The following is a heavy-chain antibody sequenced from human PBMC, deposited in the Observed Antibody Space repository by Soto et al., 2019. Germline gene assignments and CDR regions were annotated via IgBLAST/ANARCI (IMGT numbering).Heavy chain of an antibody. V-gene: IGHV3-21*01. D-gene: IGHD3-3*01. CDR2: ISSSSSYI. Sequence: EVQLVESGGGLVKPGGSLRLSCAASGFTFSSYSMNWVRQAPGKGLEWVSSISSSSSYIYYADSVKGRFTISRDNAKNSLYLQMNSLRAEDTAVYYCARDIQVFGVVNYFDYWGQGTLVTVSS. CDR3: ARDIQVFGVVNYFDY. J-gene: IGHJ4*02. CDR1: GFTFSSYS.